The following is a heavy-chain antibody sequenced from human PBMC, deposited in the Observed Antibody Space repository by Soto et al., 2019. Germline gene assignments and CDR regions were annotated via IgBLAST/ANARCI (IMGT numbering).Heavy chain of an antibody. J-gene: IGHJ3*02. CDR2: IYYSGST. CDR3: ARDDTDRRTFDI. CDR1: GGSISSYY. V-gene: IGHV4-59*01. Sequence: SETLSLTCTVSGGSISSYYWSWIRQPPGKGLEWIGYIYYSGSTNYNPSLKSRVTISVDTSKNQFSLRLSSVTAADTAVYYCARDDTDRRTFDICGRGTLVTVSS.